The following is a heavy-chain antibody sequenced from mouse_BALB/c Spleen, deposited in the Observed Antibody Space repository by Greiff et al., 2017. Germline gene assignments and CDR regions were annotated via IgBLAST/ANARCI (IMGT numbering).Heavy chain of an antibody. CDR1: GYTFTDYY. V-gene: IGHV1-84*02. CDR2: IYPGSGNT. J-gene: IGHJ1*01. D-gene: IGHD4-1*01. Sequence: VQLQESGPELVKPGASVKISCKASGYTFTDYYINWVKQKPGQGLEWIGWIYPGSGNTKYNEKFKGKATLTVDTSSSTAYMQLSSLTSEDTAVYFCARRSWDGYFDVWGAGTTVTVSS. CDR3: ARRSWDGYFDV.